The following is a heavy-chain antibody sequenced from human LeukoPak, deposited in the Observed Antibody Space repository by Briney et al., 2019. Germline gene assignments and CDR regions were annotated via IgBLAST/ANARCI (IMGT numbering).Heavy chain of an antibody. D-gene: IGHD3-10*01. CDR3: AKVTYNYGSGSPGPFDY. CDR1: GFTVSSNY. Sequence: GGSLRLSCAASGFTVSSNYMSWVRQAPGKGLEWVSVIYSVGSTYYADSVKGRFTISRDNSKNTLYLQMNSLRAEDTAVYYCAKVTYNYGSGSPGPFDYWGQGTLVTVSS. V-gene: IGHV3-53*01. J-gene: IGHJ4*02. CDR2: IYSVGST.